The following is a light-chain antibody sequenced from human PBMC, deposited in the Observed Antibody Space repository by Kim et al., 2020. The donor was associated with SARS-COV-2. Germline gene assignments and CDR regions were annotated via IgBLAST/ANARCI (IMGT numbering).Light chain of an antibody. CDR2: GAS. Sequence: EIVLTQSPGTLSLSPGERAVLSCRASQRLSSAYLAWYQQKPGKSPRLLIYGASSRATGVPDRFSGSGSGADYTLTITRLEPEDFAVYYCRQYGTSSTYLFGQGTKLEIK. CDR3: RQYGTSSTYL. CDR1: QRLSSAY. V-gene: IGKV3-20*01. J-gene: IGKJ2*01.